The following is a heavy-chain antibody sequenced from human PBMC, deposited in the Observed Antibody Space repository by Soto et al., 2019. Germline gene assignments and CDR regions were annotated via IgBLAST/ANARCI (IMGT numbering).Heavy chain of an antibody. J-gene: IGHJ5*02. CDR2: IYYSGST. V-gene: IGHV4-31*03. CDR1: GGSISSGGYY. Sequence: QVQLQESGPGLVKPSQTLSLTCTVSGGSISSGGYYWSWIRQHPGKGLAWIGYIYYSGSTYYNPSLKSRVTISVDTSKNQFSLKLSYVTAADTAVYYCARDAYCSGGSCYSGFWFDPWGQGTLVTVSS. CDR3: ARDAYCSGGSCYSGFWFDP. D-gene: IGHD2-15*01.